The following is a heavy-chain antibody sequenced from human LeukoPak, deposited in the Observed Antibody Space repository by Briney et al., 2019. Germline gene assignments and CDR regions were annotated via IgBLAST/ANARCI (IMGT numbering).Heavy chain of an antibody. D-gene: IGHD4-23*01. Sequence: TPSETLSLTCTVSGGSISSYYWSWIRQPPGKGLEWIGYIYYSGSTNYNPSLKSRVTISVDTSKNQFPLKLSSVTAADTAVYYCASTVEPLYFDYWGQGTLVTVSS. CDR1: GGSISSYY. CDR3: ASTVEPLYFDY. V-gene: IGHV4-59*01. J-gene: IGHJ4*02. CDR2: IYYSGST.